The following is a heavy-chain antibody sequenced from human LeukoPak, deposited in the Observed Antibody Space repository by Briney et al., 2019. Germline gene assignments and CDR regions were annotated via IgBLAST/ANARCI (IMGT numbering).Heavy chain of an antibody. CDR2: ISRSSSTI. V-gene: IGHV3-48*01. Sequence: GGSLRLSCAASGFTFSNYSMNWVRQAPGKGLEWVSYISRSSSTIYYADSVKGRFTISRDNAKNSLYLQMNSLRAEDTAVYYCARAKRNGFDIWGQGTMVTVSS. J-gene: IGHJ3*02. CDR3: ARAKRNGFDI. CDR1: GFTFSNYS.